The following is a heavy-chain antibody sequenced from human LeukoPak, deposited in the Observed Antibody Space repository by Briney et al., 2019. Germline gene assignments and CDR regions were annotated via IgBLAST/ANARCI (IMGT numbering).Heavy chain of an antibody. CDR1: GFTFSSYA. D-gene: IGHD3-10*01. CDR2: ISYDGSIN. Sequence: PGRSLRLSCAASGFTFSSYAMHWVRQAPGKGLEWVALISYDGSINDYADSVKGRFIISRDDSKNTLYLQMNSLRAEDTAVYYCARDYYDSGSYGGISFDYWGQGTLVTVSS. J-gene: IGHJ4*02. CDR3: ARDYYDSGSYGGISFDY. V-gene: IGHV3-30*04.